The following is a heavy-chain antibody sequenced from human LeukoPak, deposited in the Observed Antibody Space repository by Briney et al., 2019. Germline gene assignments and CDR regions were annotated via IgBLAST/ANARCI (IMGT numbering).Heavy chain of an antibody. CDR2: IKSKTDGGTT. CDR3: TTERVTYYDFWSGYYPAGVDY. J-gene: IGHJ4*02. D-gene: IGHD3-3*01. Sequence: GGSLRLSCAASGFTFSNAWMNWVRQAPGKGLEWVGRIKSKTDGGTTDYAAPVKGRFTISRDGSKNTLYLQMNSLKTEGTAVYYCTTERVTYYDFWSGYYPAGVDYWGQGTLVTVSS. V-gene: IGHV3-15*07. CDR1: GFTFSNAW.